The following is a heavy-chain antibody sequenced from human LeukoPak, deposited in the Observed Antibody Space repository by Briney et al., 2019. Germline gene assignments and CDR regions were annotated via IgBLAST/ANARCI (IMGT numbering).Heavy chain of an antibody. CDR2: INHSGST. J-gene: IGHJ6*02. CDR1: GGSFSGYY. Sequence: PSETLSLTCAVYGGSFSGYYWSWIRQPPGKGLEWIGEINHSGSTNYNPSLKSRVTISVDTSKNQFSLKLSSVTAADTAVHYCARVGYYGSGSYYSRGAYGMDVWGQGTTVTVSS. V-gene: IGHV4-34*01. CDR3: ARVGYYGSGSYYSRGAYGMDV. D-gene: IGHD3-10*01.